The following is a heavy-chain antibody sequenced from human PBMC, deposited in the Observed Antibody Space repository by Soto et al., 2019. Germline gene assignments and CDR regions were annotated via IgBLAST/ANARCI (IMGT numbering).Heavy chain of an antibody. CDR2: IYSRGNT. V-gene: IGHV4-31*03. J-gene: IGHJ4*02. CDR1: SGSINSGLYY. Sequence: QVQLQESGPGLVKPSQTLSLTCTVSSGSINSGLYYWTWIRQHPEKGLEWIGYIYSRGNTYYTRSLKSRVDIAVDTYKNQFSLRVSSVTAADTAVYYCARARSGSYFVLEYCGQGAQVTVS. CDR3: ARARSGSYFVLEY. D-gene: IGHD3-10*01.